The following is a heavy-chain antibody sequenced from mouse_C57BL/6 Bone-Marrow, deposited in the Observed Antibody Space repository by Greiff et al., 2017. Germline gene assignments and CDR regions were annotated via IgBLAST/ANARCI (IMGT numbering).Heavy chain of an antibody. V-gene: IGHV1-85*01. J-gene: IGHJ1*03. CDR2: IYPRDGST. D-gene: IGHD1-1*01. CDR1: GYTFTSYD. CDR3: ARLEFDGCSGDWYFDV. Sequence: LVESGPELVKPGASVTLSCKASGYTFTSYDINWVKQRPGQGLEWIGWIYPRDGSTKYNEKFKGKATLTVDTSSSTAYMELHSLTSEDSAVYFCARLEFDGCSGDWYFDVWDTGPTVTLSS.